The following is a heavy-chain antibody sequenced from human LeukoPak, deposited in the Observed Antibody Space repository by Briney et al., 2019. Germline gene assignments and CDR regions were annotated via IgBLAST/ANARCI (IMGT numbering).Heavy chain of an antibody. J-gene: IGHJ6*03. Sequence: GESLKISCKGSGYSLTSYWIGWVRQMPGKGLEWMGIIYPGDSDTRYSPSIQAQVTISADKSISTAYMQWSSLKASDTAMYYCARLTVTTSYYMDVWGKGTTVTVSS. CDR3: ARLTVTTSYYMDV. CDR2: IYPGDSDT. V-gene: IGHV5-51*01. CDR1: GYSLTSYW. D-gene: IGHD4-11*01.